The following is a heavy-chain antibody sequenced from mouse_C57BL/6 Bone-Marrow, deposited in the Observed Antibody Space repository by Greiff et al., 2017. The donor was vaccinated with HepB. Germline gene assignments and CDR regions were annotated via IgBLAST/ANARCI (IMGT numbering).Heavy chain of an antibody. CDR3: ARGNWGYAMDY. CDR1: GYTFTSYG. J-gene: IGHJ4*01. V-gene: IGHV1-81*01. CDR2: IYPRSGNT. Sequence: VQGVESGAELARPGASVKLSCKASGYTFTSYGISWVKQRTGQGLEWIGEIYPRSGNTYYNEKFKGKATLTADKSSSTAYMELRSLTSEDSAVYFCARGNWGYAMDYWGQGTSVTVSS. D-gene: IGHD4-1*01.